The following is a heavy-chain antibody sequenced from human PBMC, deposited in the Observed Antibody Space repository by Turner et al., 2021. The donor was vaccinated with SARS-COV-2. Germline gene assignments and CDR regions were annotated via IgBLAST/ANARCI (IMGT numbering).Heavy chain of an antibody. V-gene: IGHV1-46*01. CDR1: GSTFTSYY. J-gene: IGHJ4*02. Sequence: QVQLVQSGAEVKNPGASVKVSCKASGSTFTSYYMHWVRKAPGQGLEWMGIINPSGGSTGYAQKFQGRVTMTRDTSTSTVYMELSSLRSEDTAVYYCARSGGGFDYWGQGTLVTVSS. CDR2: INPSGGST. CDR3: ARSGGGFDY. D-gene: IGHD2-15*01.